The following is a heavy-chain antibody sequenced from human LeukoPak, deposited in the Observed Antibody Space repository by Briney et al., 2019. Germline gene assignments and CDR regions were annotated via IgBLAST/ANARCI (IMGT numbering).Heavy chain of an antibody. Sequence: GGSLRLSCAASGFTFSSQWMGWVRQAPGKGLEWVANVNQGGTEKFYVDSVKGRFTISRDNAENSLYLQMNSLRVEDTAVYYCARAKPKNMVRGLIMRRVSRYYFDYWGQGTLVTVSS. V-gene: IGHV3-7*03. CDR3: ARAKPKNMVRGLIMRRVSRYYFDY. J-gene: IGHJ4*02. CDR1: GFTFSSQW. CDR2: VNQGGTEK. D-gene: IGHD3-10*01.